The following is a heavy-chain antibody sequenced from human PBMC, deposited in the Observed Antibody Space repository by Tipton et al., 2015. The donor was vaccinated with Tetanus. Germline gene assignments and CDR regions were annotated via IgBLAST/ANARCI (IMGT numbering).Heavy chain of an antibody. Sequence: TLSLTCAVYGASFSDYYWSWIRQAPGKGLEWIGYIYYSGSTNYNPSLKSRVTISVDTSKNQFSLKLSSVTAADTAVYYCARGTGYYWGQGTLVTVSS. CDR3: ARGTGYY. J-gene: IGHJ4*02. V-gene: IGHV4-59*01. CDR1: GASFSDYY. CDR2: IYYSGST. D-gene: IGHD1-14*01.